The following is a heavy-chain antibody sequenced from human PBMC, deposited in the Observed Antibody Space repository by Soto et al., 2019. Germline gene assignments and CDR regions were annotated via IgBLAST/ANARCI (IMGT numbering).Heavy chain of an antibody. D-gene: IGHD3-3*01. CDR2: INHSGST. J-gene: IGHJ5*02. CDR1: GGSFSGYY. CDR3: ARDGRDYDFWSGYGGWFDP. V-gene: IGHV4-34*01. Sequence: SETLSLTCAVYGGSFSGYYWTWIRQPPGTGLEWIGEINHSGSTNYNPSLKSRVTISVDTSKNQFSLKLTSVTAADTAVYYCARDGRDYDFWSGYGGWFDPWGQGTLVTVSS.